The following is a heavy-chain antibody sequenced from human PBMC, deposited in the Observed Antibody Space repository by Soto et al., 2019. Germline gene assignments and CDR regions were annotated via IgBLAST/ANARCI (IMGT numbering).Heavy chain of an antibody. D-gene: IGHD1-1*01. CDR1: GGSVRAPDW. Sequence: QVHLQESGPGLVAPSGTLSLTCTLSGGSVRAPDWWNWVRQSPDKGLEWIAEVHISGHSNYNPSRRSRVSVSIDSSKNQFYLNLNSGTAADTAIYYCARVRQGCSANNCYFDPWGQGTQVTISS. V-gene: IGHV4-4*02. J-gene: IGHJ5*01. CDR3: ARVRQGCSANNCYFDP. CDR2: VHISGHS.